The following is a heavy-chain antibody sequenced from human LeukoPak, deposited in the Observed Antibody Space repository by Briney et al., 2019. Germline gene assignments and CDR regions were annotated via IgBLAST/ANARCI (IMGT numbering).Heavy chain of an antibody. D-gene: IGHD3-22*01. J-gene: IGHJ4*02. V-gene: IGHV3-21*01. CDR3: ARDIYDDSGYFRRGLDY. CDR1: GFTFSDYS. CDR2: ISTTSSYI. Sequence: PGGSLRLSCAASGFTFSDYSMNWVRRAPGKGLEWASSISTTSSYIYYADSVKGRFTISRDNAKNSLYLQMNSLRADDTAVYFCARDIYDDSGYFRRGLDYWGQGILVTVSS.